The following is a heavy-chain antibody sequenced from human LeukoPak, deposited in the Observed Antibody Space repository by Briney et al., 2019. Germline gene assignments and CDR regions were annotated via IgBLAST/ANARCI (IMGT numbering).Heavy chain of an antibody. J-gene: IGHJ5*02. Sequence: SETLSLTCSVSGGSISSHYWSWIRLPPGKGLEWIGYIYYSGSTKYNPSLKSRVTISVDTSKNQFSLKLSSVTAADTAVYYCARGATTVTPGLLWFDPWGQGTLVTVSS. CDR3: ARGATTVTPGLLWFDP. D-gene: IGHD4-17*01. V-gene: IGHV4-59*11. CDR1: GGSISSHY. CDR2: IYYSGST.